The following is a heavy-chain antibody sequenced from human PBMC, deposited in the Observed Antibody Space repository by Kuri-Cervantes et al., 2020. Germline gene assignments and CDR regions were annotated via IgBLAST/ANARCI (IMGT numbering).Heavy chain of an antibody. Sequence: ASVKVSCKASGGTFSSYAISWVRQATGQGLEWMGWMNPNSGNTGYAQKFQGRVTMTRNTSISTAYMELSSLRSEDTAVYYCARGLTVLWFRELFSWGQGTLVTVSS. J-gene: IGHJ5*02. CDR1: GGTFSSYA. CDR3: ARGLTVLWFRELFS. D-gene: IGHD3-10*01. CDR2: MNPNSGNT. V-gene: IGHV1-8*02.